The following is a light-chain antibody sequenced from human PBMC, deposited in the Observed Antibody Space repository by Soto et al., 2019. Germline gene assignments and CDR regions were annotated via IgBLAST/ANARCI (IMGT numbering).Light chain of an antibody. V-gene: IGKV3-20*01. J-gene: IGKJ2*01. CDR1: QSVSSSY. CDR3: QQYGSSPYT. Sequence: EIVLTQSPGTLSLSPGERATLSCRASQSVSSSYLAWYQHKPGQAPRLLIYGASSRATGIPDRFSGSGSGTDFTLTISRLEPEDFAVYYCQQYGSSPYTFGQGIKLEIK. CDR2: GAS.